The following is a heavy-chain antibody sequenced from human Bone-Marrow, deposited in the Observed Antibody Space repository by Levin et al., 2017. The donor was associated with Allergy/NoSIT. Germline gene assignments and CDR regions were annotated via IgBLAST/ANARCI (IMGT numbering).Heavy chain of an antibody. D-gene: IGHD1-7*01. CDR1: GFSVSSNH. CDR2: IYSGGST. J-gene: IGHJ3*02. Sequence: GGSLRLSCEASGFSVSSNHMSWVRQAPGKGLEWVSVIYSGGSTYYADSVKGRFTVSRDNSKNTLYVQVNSLSAEDTAVYYCARDRDGTGNAFDIWGQGTMVTVSS. V-gene: IGHV3-66*01. CDR3: ARDRDGTGNAFDI.